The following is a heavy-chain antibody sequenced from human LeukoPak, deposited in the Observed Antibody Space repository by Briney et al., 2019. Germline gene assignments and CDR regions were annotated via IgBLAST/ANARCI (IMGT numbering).Heavy chain of an antibody. CDR2: INPNSGGT. D-gene: IGHD4-23*01. CDR3: ARDYGGNGGGFMDV. V-gene: IGHV1-2*02. CDR1: GYTFTGYY. J-gene: IGHJ6*03. Sequence: GASVKVSCKASGYTFTGYYMHWVRQAPGQGLEWMGWINPNSGGTNYAQKFQGRVTMTRDTSISTAYMELSRLRSDDTAVYYCARDYGGNGGGFMDVWGKGTTVTVSS.